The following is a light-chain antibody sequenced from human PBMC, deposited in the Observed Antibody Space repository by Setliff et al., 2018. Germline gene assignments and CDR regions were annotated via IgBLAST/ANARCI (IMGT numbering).Light chain of an antibody. J-gene: IGLJ1*01. V-gene: IGLV2-14*01. CDR2: EVS. CDR1: SSDVGAYSH. Sequence: QSVLTQPASVSGSPGQSITISCAGTSSDVGAYSHVSWYQQYPDKAPKLMISEVSNRPSGVSYRFSGSKSGNTASLTISGLQAEDEADYYCMSYTTIRTYVFGTGTKVTVL. CDR3: MSYTTIRTYV.